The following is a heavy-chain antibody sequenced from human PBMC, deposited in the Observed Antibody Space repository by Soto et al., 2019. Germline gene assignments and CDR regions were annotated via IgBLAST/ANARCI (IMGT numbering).Heavy chain of an antibody. CDR2: IYGDDDK. J-gene: IGHJ4*02. CDR1: RFSLITNIWG. V-gene: IGHV2-5*02. D-gene: IGHD5-12*01. CDR3: AHTTRGYDFFDY. Sequence: KESGPTLVKPTETLTLTCTFSRFSLITNIWGVGRIRQPPGKALEWLAVIYGDDDKRYSPSLKSRLTIFKDTSKNQMVLTMTNMAPVDTATYYCAHTTRGYDFFDYWGQGTLVTVSS.